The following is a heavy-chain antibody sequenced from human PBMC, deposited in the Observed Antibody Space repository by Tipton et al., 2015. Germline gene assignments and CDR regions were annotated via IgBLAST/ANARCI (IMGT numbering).Heavy chain of an antibody. Sequence: TLSLTCTVSGDSVSSGSYYWSWIRQPPGKGLEWIGYISYTDGAHYNLALKSRVTISVDTSKNQFSLTLNSVAAADTAVYYCARDLEHGMDVWGHGTTVTVSS. J-gene: IGHJ6*02. D-gene: IGHD5-24*01. CDR2: ISYTDGA. V-gene: IGHV4-61*01. CDR3: ARDLEHGMDV. CDR1: GDSVSSGSYY.